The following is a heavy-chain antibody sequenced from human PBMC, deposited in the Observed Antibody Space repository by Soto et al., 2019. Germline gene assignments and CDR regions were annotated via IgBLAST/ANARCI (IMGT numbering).Heavy chain of an antibody. CDR1: VYNLTSYD. J-gene: IGHJ6*02. CDR3: ASDPLRYFDSLSMASDYYGMDV. D-gene: IGHD3-9*01. V-gene: IGHV1-3*01. Sequence: XSVKASCKASVYNLTSYDIHWVRQAPGQRLEWMGWINAGNGNTKYSQKFQGRVTITRDTSASTAYMGLSSLRSEDTAVYYCASDPLRYFDSLSMASDYYGMDVWGHGTTVTVSS. CDR2: INAGNGNT.